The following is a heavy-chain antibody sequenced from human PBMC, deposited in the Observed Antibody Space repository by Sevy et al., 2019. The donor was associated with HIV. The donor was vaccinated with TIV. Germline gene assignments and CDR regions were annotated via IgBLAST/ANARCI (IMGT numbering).Heavy chain of an antibody. D-gene: IGHD3-10*01. J-gene: IGHJ4*02. Sequence: GGSLRPSCAASGFTFSSYGMHWVRQAPGKGLEWVAFIRYDGSNKYYADSVKGRFTISRDNSKNTLYLQMNSLRAEDTAVYYCAKVTGGQYYFDYWGQGTLVTVSS. CDR2: IRYDGSNK. V-gene: IGHV3-30*02. CDR3: AKVTGGQYYFDY. CDR1: GFTFSSYG.